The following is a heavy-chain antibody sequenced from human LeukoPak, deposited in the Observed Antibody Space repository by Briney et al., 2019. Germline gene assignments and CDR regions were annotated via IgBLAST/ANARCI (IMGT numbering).Heavy chain of an antibody. CDR3: AKGSMYYYDSSGYYETHPDAFDI. V-gene: IGHV3-30*02. CDR1: GFTFNSYG. CDR2: IQYDGSNK. D-gene: IGHD3-22*01. Sequence: GGSLRLSCAASGFTFNSYGMHWVRQAPGKGLEWVTFIQYDGSNKYYADSVKGRFTISRDNSKNTLYLQMNSLRAEDTAVYYCAKGSMYYYDSSGYYETHPDAFDIWGQGTMVTVSS. J-gene: IGHJ3*02.